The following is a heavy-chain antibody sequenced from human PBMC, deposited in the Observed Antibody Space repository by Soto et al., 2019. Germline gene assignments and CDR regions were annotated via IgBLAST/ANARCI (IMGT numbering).Heavy chain of an antibody. CDR1: GFTFSSYW. CDR3: ARESSSGFEWLPGYYYYYGMDV. Sequence: GGSLRLSCAASGFTFSSYWMSWVRQAPGKGLEWVANIKQDGSEKYYVDSVKGRFTISRDNAKNSLYLQMNSLRAEDTAVYYCARESSSGFEWLPGYYYYYGMDVWGQGTTVTVS. CDR2: IKQDGSEK. V-gene: IGHV3-7*03. J-gene: IGHJ6*02. D-gene: IGHD5-18*01.